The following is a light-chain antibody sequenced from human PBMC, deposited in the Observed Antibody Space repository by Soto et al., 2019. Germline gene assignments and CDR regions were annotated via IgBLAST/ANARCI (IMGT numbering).Light chain of an antibody. CDR3: QQLYTLPFT. J-gene: IGKJ5*01. CDR1: HDISTF. V-gene: IGKV1-9*01. CDR2: EAS. Sequence: DIQLTQSPSLLSASIGDRVTITCRASHDISTFLAWYQQKSGKAPKLLIYEASTLQSGVPSRFSGSGSGTEFTLTISGLLPEDFAAYHCQQLYTLPFTFGQGTRLEIK.